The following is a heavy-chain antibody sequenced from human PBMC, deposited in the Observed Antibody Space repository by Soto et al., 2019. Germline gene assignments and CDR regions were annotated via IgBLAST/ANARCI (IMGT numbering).Heavy chain of an antibody. Sequence: PGGSLRLSCAASGFTFSSYGMHWVRQAPGKGLEWVAVISYDGSNKYYADSVKGRFTISRDNSKNTLYLQMNSLRAEDAAVYYCASFPGYSSSWYYYYYDMDVWGQGTTVTVSS. CDR1: GFTFSSYG. J-gene: IGHJ6*02. CDR3: ASFPGYSSSWYYYYYDMDV. D-gene: IGHD6-13*01. CDR2: ISYDGSNK. V-gene: IGHV3-30*03.